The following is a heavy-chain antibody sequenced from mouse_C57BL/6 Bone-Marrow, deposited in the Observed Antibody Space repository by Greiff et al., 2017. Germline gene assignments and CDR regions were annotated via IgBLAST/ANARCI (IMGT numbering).Heavy chain of an antibody. D-gene: IGHD1-1*01. J-gene: IGHJ1*03. Sequence: QVQLQQSGAELARPGASVKLSCKASGYTFTSYGISWVKQRTGQGLEWIGEIYPRSGNTYYNETFKGKATLTADKSSSTAYMELRSLTSEDSAVYFCARLTVVATDWYFDVWGTGTTVTVSS. CDR3: ARLTVVATDWYFDV. V-gene: IGHV1-81*01. CDR1: GYTFTSYG. CDR2: IYPRSGNT.